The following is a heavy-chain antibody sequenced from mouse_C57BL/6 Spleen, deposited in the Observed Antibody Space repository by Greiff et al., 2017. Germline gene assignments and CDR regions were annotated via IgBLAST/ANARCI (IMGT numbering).Heavy chain of an antibody. J-gene: IGHJ3*01. Sequence: EVHLVESGPGLVKPSQSLSLTCSVTGYSITSGYYWNWIRQFPGNKLEWMGYISYDGSNNYNPSLKNRISITRDTSKNQFFLKLNSVTTEDTATYYCAREGDYGLFAYWGQGTLVTVSA. V-gene: IGHV3-6*01. D-gene: IGHD2-4*01. CDR3: AREGDYGLFAY. CDR1: GYSITSGYY. CDR2: ISYDGSN.